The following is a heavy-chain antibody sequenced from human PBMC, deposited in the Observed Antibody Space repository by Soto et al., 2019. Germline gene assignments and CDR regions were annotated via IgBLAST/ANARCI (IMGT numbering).Heavy chain of an antibody. D-gene: IGHD3-22*01. CDR1: GYTFTSYG. CDR2: ISAYNGNT. V-gene: IGHV1-18*01. CDR3: ARDAVTYYYDSSGYPQDY. J-gene: IGHJ4*02. Sequence: GASVKVSCEASGYTFTSYGISWVRQAPGQGLEWMGWISAYNGNTNYAQKLQGRVTMTTDTSTSTAYMELRSLRSDDTAVYYCARDAVTYYYDSSGYPQDYWGQGTLVT.